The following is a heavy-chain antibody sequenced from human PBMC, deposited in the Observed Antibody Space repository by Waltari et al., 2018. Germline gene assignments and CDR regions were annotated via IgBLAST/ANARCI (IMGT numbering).Heavy chain of an antibody. D-gene: IGHD6-13*01. Sequence: QLQLQESGPGLVKPSETLSLTCTVSGDSFSSDNYYWGWIRQPPGKWPEWIGSVYYSGSTYDSPSLKGRVTISIDTSKNQFSLKLSSVTAADTAVYYCARRAAITAAGPTYYMDVWGKGTTVTVSS. CDR2: VYYSGST. CDR1: GDSFSSDNYY. J-gene: IGHJ6*03. CDR3: ARRAAITAAGPTYYMDV. V-gene: IGHV4-39*01.